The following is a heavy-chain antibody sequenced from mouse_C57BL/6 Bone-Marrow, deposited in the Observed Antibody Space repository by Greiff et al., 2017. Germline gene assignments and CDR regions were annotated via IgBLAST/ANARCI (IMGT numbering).Heavy chain of an antibody. J-gene: IGHJ4*01. CDR1: GFTFTDYY. Sequence: EVKLEESGGGLVQPGGSLSLSCAASGFTFTDYYMSWVRQPPGKALEWLGFISHKANGYTTEYSESVKGRFTISRDNSQSILYLQTNDLGAEDSATYYCERLGTTMDYWGQGTSVTVSS. V-gene: IGHV7-3*01. CDR3: ERLGTTMDY. CDR2: ISHKANGYTT. D-gene: IGHD2-3*01.